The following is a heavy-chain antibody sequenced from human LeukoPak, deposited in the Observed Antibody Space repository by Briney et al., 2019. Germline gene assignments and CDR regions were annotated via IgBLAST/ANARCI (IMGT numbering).Heavy chain of an antibody. D-gene: IGHD3-22*01. CDR3: AKDRDSSGYIDY. CDR1: GFTFSKFA. V-gene: IGHV3-30*02. CDR2: IRYDGSNK. J-gene: IGHJ4*02. Sequence: GGSLRLSCAAAGFTFSKFAMHWVRQAPGKGLEWVAFIRYDGSNKYYADSVKGRFTISRDNSKNTLYLQMNSLRAEDTAVYYCAKDRDSSGYIDYWGQGTLVTVSS.